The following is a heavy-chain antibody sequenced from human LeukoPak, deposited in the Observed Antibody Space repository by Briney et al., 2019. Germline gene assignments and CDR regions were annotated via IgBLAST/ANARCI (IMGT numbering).Heavy chain of an antibody. Sequence: SETLSLTCTVSGGSISSYYWSWIRQPPGKGLEWIGYIYYSGSTNYNPSLKSRVTISVDTSKNQFSLKLSSVTAADTAVYYCARIPRDYDFWSASYYYGMDVWGQGTTVPVSS. CDR3: ARIPRDYDFWSASYYYGMDV. D-gene: IGHD3-3*01. CDR2: IYYSGST. V-gene: IGHV4-59*01. J-gene: IGHJ6*02. CDR1: GGSISSYY.